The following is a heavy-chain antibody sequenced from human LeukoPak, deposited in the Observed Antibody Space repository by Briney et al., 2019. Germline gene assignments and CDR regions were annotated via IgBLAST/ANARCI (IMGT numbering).Heavy chain of an antibody. D-gene: IGHD3-9*01. CDR2: ICYDGSNK. CDR3: ARANYDILTGHKRDYFDY. Sequence: GGSLRLSCAASGFTFSSYGMHWVRQAPGKGLEGGAVICYDGSNKYYADSVKGRFTISRDNSKNTLYLQMNSLRAEDTAVYYCARANYDILTGHKRDYFDYWGQGTLVTVSS. CDR1: GFTFSSYG. J-gene: IGHJ4*02. V-gene: IGHV3-33*01.